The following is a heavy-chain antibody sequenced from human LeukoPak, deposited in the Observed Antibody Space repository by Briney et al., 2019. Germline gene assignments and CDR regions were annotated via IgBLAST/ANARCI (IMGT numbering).Heavy chain of an antibody. CDR3: ARGSYGDYSYFDY. CDR2: THYSGST. V-gene: IGHV4-30-4*08. D-gene: IGHD2-15*01. CDR1: GDSIINGDYY. Sequence: KSSQTLSLTCTLSGDSIINGDYYWSWIRQPPGKDLEWIGQTHYSGSTNYKASLKSRVIISVDTSKNQFSLKLISATAADTAVYYCARGSYGDYSYFDYWGQGSLVTVSS. J-gene: IGHJ4*02.